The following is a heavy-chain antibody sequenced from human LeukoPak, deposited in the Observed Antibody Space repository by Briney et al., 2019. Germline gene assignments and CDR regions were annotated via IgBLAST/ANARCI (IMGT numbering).Heavy chain of an antibody. CDR2: INPNSGGT. Sequence: ASVKVSCKASGYTFTGYYMHWVRQAPGQGLEWMGWINPNSGGTNYAQKFQGRVTMTRDTSISTAYMELSRLRSDDTAVYYCARDTSGGKVVDYWGQRTLVTVSS. D-gene: IGHD4-23*01. J-gene: IGHJ4*02. CDR3: ARDTSGGKVVDY. V-gene: IGHV1-2*02. CDR1: GYTFTGYY.